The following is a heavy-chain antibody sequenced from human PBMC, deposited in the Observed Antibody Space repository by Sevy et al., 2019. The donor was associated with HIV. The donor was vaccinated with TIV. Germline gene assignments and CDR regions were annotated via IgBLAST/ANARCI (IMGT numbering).Heavy chain of an antibody. J-gene: IGHJ3*02. CDR1: GFTFSSYG. Sequence: GGSLRLSCAASGFTFSSYGMHWVRQAPGKGLEWVAVIWNDRSNKHYADSVKGRFTISRDNSKNTLYRQMNSLKAEGTAVYYCASLPNNYYDSSGSSGDDAFDIWGQGTMVTVSS. V-gene: IGHV3-33*01. CDR2: IWNDRSNK. CDR3: ASLPNNYYDSSGSSGDDAFDI. D-gene: IGHD3-22*01.